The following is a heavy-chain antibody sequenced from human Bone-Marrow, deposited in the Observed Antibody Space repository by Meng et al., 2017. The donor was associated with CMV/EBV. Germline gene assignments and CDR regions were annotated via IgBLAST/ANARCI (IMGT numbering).Heavy chain of an antibody. D-gene: IGHD2-2*01. V-gene: IGHV1-18*01. CDR1: GYTFTSYG. CDR2: IGAYNGNT. CDR3: ARGPDSYCSSTSCLWADLDY. Sequence: ASVKVSCKASGYTFTSYGISWVRQAPGQGLEWMGWIGAYNGNTNYAQKLQGRVTMTTDTSTSTAYTELRSLRSDDTAVYYCARGPDSYCSSTSCLWADLDYWGQGTLVTVSS. J-gene: IGHJ4*02.